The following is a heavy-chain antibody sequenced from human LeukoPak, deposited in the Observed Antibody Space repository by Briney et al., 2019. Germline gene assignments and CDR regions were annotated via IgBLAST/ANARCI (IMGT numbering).Heavy chain of an antibody. CDR2: ISYDGSNK. CDR3: ARVQILTGYPMSGMDV. V-gene: IGHV3-30*03. Sequence: GGSLRLSCAASGLTFSSYGMHWGRQAPGKGLEWVAVISYDGSNKYYADSVKGRFTISRDNSKNTLYLQMNSLRVEDTAVYYCARVQILTGYPMSGMDVWGQGTTVTVSS. J-gene: IGHJ6*02. CDR1: GLTFSSYG. D-gene: IGHD3-9*01.